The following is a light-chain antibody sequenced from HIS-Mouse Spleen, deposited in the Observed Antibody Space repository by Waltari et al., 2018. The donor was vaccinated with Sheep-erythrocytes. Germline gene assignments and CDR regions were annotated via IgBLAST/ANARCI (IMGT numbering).Light chain of an antibody. V-gene: IGLV2-23*01. CDR2: EGS. CDR3: CSYAGSSTWV. J-gene: IGLJ3*02. CDR1: SSDVGIYNL. Sequence: QSALTQPASVSGSPGQSITLSCTGTSSDVGIYNLVPWYQQHPGKAPKLMIYEGSKRPSGVSNRFSGSKSGNTASLTISGLQAEDEADYYCCSYAGSSTWVFGGGTKLTVL.